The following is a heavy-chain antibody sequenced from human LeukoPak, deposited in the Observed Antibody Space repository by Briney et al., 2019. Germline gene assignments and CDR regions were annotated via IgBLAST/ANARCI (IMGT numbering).Heavy chain of an antibody. CDR3: ARTGGNTIFGVVIIREFDY. Sequence: ASVKVSCKASGYTFTSYAMNWVRRAPGQGLEWMGRINTNTGNPTYAQGFTGRFVFSLDTSVSTAYLQISSLKAGDTAVYYCARTGGNTIFGVVIIREFDYWGQGTLVTVSS. V-gene: IGHV7-4-1*02. CDR2: INTNTGNP. D-gene: IGHD3-3*01. CDR1: GYTFTSYA. J-gene: IGHJ4*02.